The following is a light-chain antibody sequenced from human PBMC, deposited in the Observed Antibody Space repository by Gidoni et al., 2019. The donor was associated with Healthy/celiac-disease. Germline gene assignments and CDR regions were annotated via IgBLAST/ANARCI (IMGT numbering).Light chain of an antibody. Sequence: AIQLTQSPSSLSASVGDRVTITCRASQGISSALAWYQQKPGKAPKLLIYDASSLESCVPARFSGSGSGTDFTLTISSLQPEDFATYYCQQFNSYPITFGQGTRLEIK. CDR3: QQFNSYPIT. CDR1: QGISSA. J-gene: IGKJ5*01. CDR2: DAS. V-gene: IGKV1-13*02.